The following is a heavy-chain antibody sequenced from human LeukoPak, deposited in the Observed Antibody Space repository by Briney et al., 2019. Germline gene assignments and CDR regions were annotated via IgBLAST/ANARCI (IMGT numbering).Heavy chain of an antibody. Sequence: PSETLSLTCTVSGGSISSGSYYWGWIRQPPGKGLEWIGSIYYSGSTYYNPSLKSRVTISVDTSKNQFSLKLSSVTAADTAVYYCARQGFGELPGAWGQGTLVTVSS. CDR1: GGSISSGSYY. D-gene: IGHD3-10*01. CDR3: ARQGFGELPGA. J-gene: IGHJ5*02. CDR2: IYYSGST. V-gene: IGHV4-39*01.